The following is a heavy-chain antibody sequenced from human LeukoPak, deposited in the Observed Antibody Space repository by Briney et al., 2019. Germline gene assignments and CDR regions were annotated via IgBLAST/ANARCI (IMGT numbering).Heavy chain of an antibody. CDR3: ATGPSITMVRGVINPYYYYGMGV. CDR2: FDLEVGET. CDR1: GYTLTELS. D-gene: IGHD3-10*01. J-gene: IGHJ6*04. V-gene: IGHV1-24*01. Sequence: ASVKVSCKVSGYTLTELSMHWVRQAPGKGLEWMGGFDLEVGETIYAQKFQGRVPMTEDTSTDTAYMELSSLRSEDTAVYYCATGPSITMVRGVINPYYYYGMGVWGKGTTVTVSS.